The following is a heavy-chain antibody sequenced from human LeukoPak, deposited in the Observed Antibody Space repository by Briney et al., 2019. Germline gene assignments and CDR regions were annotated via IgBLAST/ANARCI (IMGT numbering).Heavy chain of an antibody. J-gene: IGHJ6*03. CDR2: ISAYNGNT. CDR3: ARDRYNYYGSGSYWGYYYYYMDV. V-gene: IGHV1-18*01. Sequence: ASVKVSCKASGYTFTSYGISWVRQAPGQGLEWRGWISAYNGNTNYAQKLQGRVTMTTDTSTSTAYMELRRLRSDDTAVYYCARDRYNYYGSGSYWGYYYYYMDVWGKGTTVTVSS. D-gene: IGHD3-10*01. CDR1: GYTFTSYG.